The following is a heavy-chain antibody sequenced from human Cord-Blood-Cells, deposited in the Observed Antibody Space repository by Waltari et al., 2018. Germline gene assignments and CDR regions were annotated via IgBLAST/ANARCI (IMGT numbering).Heavy chain of an antibody. V-gene: IGHV3-48*02. D-gene: IGHD1-26*01. CDR1: GFTFSSYS. J-gene: IGHJ4*02. CDR3: AREPELLSLG. CDR2: ISSSSSTI. Sequence: EVQLVESGGGLVQPGGSLRLSCVASGFTFSSYSMKWVRQAPGKGLEWVSYISSSSSTIYYADSVKGRFTISRDNAKNSLYLQMNSLRDEDTAVYYCAREPELLSLGWGQGTLVTVSS.